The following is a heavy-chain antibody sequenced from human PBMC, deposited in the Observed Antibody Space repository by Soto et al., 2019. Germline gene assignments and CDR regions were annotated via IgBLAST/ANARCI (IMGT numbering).Heavy chain of an antibody. CDR1: GGTFSSYA. Sequence: SVKVSCKASGGTFSSYAISWVRQAPGQGLEWMGGIIPIFGTANYAQKFQGRVTITADESTSTAYMELSSLRSEDTAVYYCARDRIQLKDYYYGMDVWGQGTTVTVSS. CDR2: IIPIFGTA. J-gene: IGHJ6*02. D-gene: IGHD5-18*01. CDR3: ARDRIQLKDYYYGMDV. V-gene: IGHV1-69*13.